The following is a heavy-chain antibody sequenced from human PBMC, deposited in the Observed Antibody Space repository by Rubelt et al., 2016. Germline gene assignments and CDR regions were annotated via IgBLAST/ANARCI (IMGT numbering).Heavy chain of an antibody. D-gene: IGHD4-23*01. J-gene: IGHJ5*02. CDR2: IYHSGST. CDR3: ARVIRNSWDP. Sequence: QVQLQESGPGLVKPSGTLSLTCAVSGGSISSSNWWSWVRQPPGKGLEWIGEIYHSGSTNYNPARKSRATISVDNAKNQCCLKLRSVTAADTAVYYCARVIRNSWDPWGQGTLVTVSA. V-gene: IGHV4-4*02. CDR1: GGSISSSNW.